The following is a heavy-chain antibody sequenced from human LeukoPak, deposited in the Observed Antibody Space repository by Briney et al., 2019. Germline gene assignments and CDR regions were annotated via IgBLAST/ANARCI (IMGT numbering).Heavy chain of an antibody. V-gene: IGHV4-39*07. D-gene: IGHD3-10*01. J-gene: IGHJ4*02. Sequence: SETLSLTCTVSGGSIRSSYYYWGWIRQPPGKGLEWIGSIYDSGSTNYNPSLKSRVTISVDTSKNQFSLKLSSVTAADTAVYYCARVEFGSGSTYFDYWGQGTLVTVSS. CDR2: IYDSGST. CDR3: ARVEFGSGSTYFDY. CDR1: GGSIRSSYYY.